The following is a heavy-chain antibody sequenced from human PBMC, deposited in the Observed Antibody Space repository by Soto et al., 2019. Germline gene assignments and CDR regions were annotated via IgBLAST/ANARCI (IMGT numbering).Heavy chain of an antibody. Sequence: SETLSLTCTVSGGSISSYYWSWIRQPPGKGLEWIGYIYYSGSTNYNPSLKSRVTISVDTSKNQFSLKLSSVTAADLAVYFCARAPRWNYGYSSYFDYWGQGTLVTVSS. CDR1: GGSISSYY. CDR3: ARAPRWNYGYSSYFDY. V-gene: IGHV4-59*01. D-gene: IGHD3-10*01. J-gene: IGHJ4*02. CDR2: IYYSGST.